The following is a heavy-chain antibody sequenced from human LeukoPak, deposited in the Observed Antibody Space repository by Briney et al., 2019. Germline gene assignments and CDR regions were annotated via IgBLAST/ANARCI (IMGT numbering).Heavy chain of an antibody. J-gene: IGHJ4*02. D-gene: IGHD4-17*01. CDR1: GASISSGNHH. CDR2: IYYSGST. CDR3: ARHVAWDQKLGYYGDYIGRGLTQFDY. V-gene: IGHV4-61*01. Sequence: PSQTLSLTCSVSGASISSGNHHWRWIRQPPGKGLEWIGYIYYSGSTNYNPSLKSRVTISVDTSKNQFSLKLSSVTAADTAVYYCARHVAWDQKLGYYGDYIGRGLTQFDYWGQGTLVTVSS.